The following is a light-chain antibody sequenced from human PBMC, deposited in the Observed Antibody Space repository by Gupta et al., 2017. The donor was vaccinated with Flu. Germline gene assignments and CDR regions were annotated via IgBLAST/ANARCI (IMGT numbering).Light chain of an antibody. Sequence: EIVLTQSTGPLPLSSGEGATLSCRASQSVSSSYLSRYQQKHRQAPTRLIYGASSRATGIPDRFSGSGAGTDFTLTISRREPEEFAVYYCQQYGSSPPPRTFGGGTKVEIK. CDR3: QQYGSSPPPRT. J-gene: IGKJ4*02. CDR1: QSVSSSY. V-gene: IGKV3-20*01. CDR2: GAS.